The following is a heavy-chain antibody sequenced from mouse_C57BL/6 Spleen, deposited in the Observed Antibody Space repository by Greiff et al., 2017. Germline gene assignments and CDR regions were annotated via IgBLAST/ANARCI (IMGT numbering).Heavy chain of an antibody. Sequence: VQLQQPGAELVRPGSSVKLSCKASGYTFTSYWMHWVKQRPIQGLEWIGNIDPSDSETHYNQKFKDKATLTVDKSSSTAYMQLSSLTSEDSAVYYCARWDDYGDWYFDVWGTGTTVTVSS. D-gene: IGHD2-4*01. V-gene: IGHV1-52*01. CDR2: IDPSDSET. CDR1: GYTFTSYW. CDR3: ARWDDYGDWYFDV. J-gene: IGHJ1*03.